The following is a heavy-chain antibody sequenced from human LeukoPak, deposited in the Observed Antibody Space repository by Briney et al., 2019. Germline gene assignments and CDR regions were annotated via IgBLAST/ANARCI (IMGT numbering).Heavy chain of an antibody. Sequence: SETLSLTCTVSGDSISSGNYYWSWIRQPAGKGLEWIGRIYISGTTTTTYNSSLKSRLTISIDTSKNQFSLRLSSVTAADTAVYYCASGYYDSSGYLWLNAFDIWGQGTMVTVSS. J-gene: IGHJ3*02. V-gene: IGHV4-61*02. CDR1: GDSISSGNYY. CDR3: ASGYYDSSGYLWLNAFDI. CDR2: IYISGTTTT. D-gene: IGHD3-22*01.